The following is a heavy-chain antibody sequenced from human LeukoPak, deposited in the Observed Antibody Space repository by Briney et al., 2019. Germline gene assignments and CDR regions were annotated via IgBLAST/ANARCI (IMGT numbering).Heavy chain of an antibody. CDR2: ISYDGSNK. V-gene: IGHV3-30-3*01. Sequence: GGSLRLSCAASGFTFSSCAMHWVRQAPGKGLEWVAVISYDGSNKYYADSVKGRFTISRDNSKNTLYLQMNSLRAEDTAVYYCARDGPSSGHYYFDYWGQGTLVTVSS. D-gene: IGHD3-22*01. J-gene: IGHJ4*02. CDR3: ARDGPSSGHYYFDY. CDR1: GFTFSSCA.